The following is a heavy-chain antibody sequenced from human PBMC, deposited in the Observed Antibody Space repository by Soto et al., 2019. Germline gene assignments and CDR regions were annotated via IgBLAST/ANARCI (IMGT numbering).Heavy chain of an antibody. CDR1: GGTFSSYA. Sequence: ASVKVSCKASGGTFSSYAISWVRQAPGQGLEWMGGIIPIFGTANYAQKFQGRVTITADESTSTAYMELSSLRSEDTAVYYCARVAHWNYQRAYNWFDPWGQGTLVTVSS. D-gene: IGHD1-7*01. V-gene: IGHV1-69*13. CDR3: ARVAHWNYQRAYNWFDP. CDR2: IIPIFGTA. J-gene: IGHJ5*02.